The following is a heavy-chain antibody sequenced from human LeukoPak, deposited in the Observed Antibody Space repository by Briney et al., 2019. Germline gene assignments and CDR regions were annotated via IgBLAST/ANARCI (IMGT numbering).Heavy chain of an antibody. CDR1: GNSFTSYW. D-gene: IGHD6-19*01. CDR2: TYPGDSDT. V-gene: IGHV5-51*01. Sequence: GESLKISCKGSGNSFTSYWIAWVRQVPGKGLEWMGITYPGDSDTRYSPSFQGQVTISVDKSISTAYLQWSSLRASDTAIYFCARESITVSGEDNYYYMDAWGKGTTVTVSS. CDR3: ARESITVSGEDNYYYMDA. J-gene: IGHJ6*03.